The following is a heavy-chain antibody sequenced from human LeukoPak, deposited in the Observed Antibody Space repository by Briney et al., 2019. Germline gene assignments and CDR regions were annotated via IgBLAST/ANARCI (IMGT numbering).Heavy chain of an antibody. CDR1: GGSISSYY. Sequence: SETLSLTCTVSGGSISSYYWSWIRQPAGKGLEWIGRIYTSGSTNYNPSLKSRLTMSVDTSKNQFSLKLSSVTAADTAVYYCARAGYCSGGSYYSFDYWGQGTLVTVSS. J-gene: IGHJ4*02. CDR2: IYTSGST. CDR3: ARAGYCSGGSYYSFDY. V-gene: IGHV4-4*07. D-gene: IGHD2-15*01.